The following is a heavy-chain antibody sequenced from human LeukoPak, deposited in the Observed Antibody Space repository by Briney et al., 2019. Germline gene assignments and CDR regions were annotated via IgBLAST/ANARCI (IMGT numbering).Heavy chain of an antibody. V-gene: IGHV3-53*01. D-gene: IGHD6-19*01. CDR2: IYSGGDT. Sequence: GGSLRLSCAASGFTVSSNYMSWVRQAPGKGLEWVSVIYSGGDTYYADSVKGRFTISRDNSKNTLYLQMNSLSAENTAVYYCARELAVAGNYWGQGTLVTVSS. J-gene: IGHJ4*02. CDR3: ARELAVAGNY. CDR1: GFTVSSNY.